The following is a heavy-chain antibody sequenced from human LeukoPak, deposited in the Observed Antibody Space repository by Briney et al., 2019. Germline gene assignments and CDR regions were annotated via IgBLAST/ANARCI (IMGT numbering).Heavy chain of an antibody. D-gene: IGHD6-19*01. J-gene: IGHJ4*02. Sequence: PGGSLRLSCAASGFTFNTYGMSWVRQAPGKGLEWVSGISGSGGATYYADSVKGRFTISRDNSKNTLYLQMNSLRAEDTAVYYCARRSGIAVAGAFDYWGQGTLVTVSS. CDR3: ARRSGIAVAGAFDY. CDR2: ISGSGGAT. CDR1: GFTFNTYG. V-gene: IGHV3-23*01.